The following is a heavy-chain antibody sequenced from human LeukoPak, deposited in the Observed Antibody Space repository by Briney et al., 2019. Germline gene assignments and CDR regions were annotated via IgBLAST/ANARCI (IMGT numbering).Heavy chain of an antibody. CDR1: GLTLSNFW. D-gene: IGHD3-3*02. V-gene: IGHV3-7*03. J-gene: IGHJ4*02. CDR3: VRGHLWLEN. Sequence: PGGSLRLSCVASGLTLSNFWMTWVRPAPGKGLEWVASINQDGGEKYYVDSVKGRFIISRDNAKNSLYLQMDSLRAEETAVYSCVRGHLWLENWGQGTLVTVSS. CDR2: INQDGGEK.